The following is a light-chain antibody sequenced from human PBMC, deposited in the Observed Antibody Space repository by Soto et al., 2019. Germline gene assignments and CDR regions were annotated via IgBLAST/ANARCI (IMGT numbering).Light chain of an antibody. V-gene: IGLV2-14*01. CDR3: TSYTSSNTLYV. CDR2: EIT. CDR1: SSDVGGYNY. Sequence: QSVLTQPASVSGSPGQSSTISCTGTSSDVGGYNYVSWYQHHPGKAPKLIIFEITNRPSGVSNRFSGSTSGNAASLTISGLQAEDEADYYCTSYTSSNTLYVFGTGTRSPS. J-gene: IGLJ1*01.